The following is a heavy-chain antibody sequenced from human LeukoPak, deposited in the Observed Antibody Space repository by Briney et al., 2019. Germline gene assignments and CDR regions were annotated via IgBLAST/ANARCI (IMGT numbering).Heavy chain of an antibody. Sequence: GGSLRLSCTASGFTLSSYAMSWVRQAPGKGLEWVSTIGGSGGSTYYADSVKGRFAISTDNPKNRLYLQMNSLRAEDTALYYCAKSSEDKYDFWSGSYTTYYYYYMDVWGKGATVTVSS. J-gene: IGHJ6*03. CDR2: IGGSGGST. CDR1: GFTLSSYA. CDR3: AKSSEDKYDFWSGSYTTYYYYYMDV. D-gene: IGHD3-3*01. V-gene: IGHV3-23*01.